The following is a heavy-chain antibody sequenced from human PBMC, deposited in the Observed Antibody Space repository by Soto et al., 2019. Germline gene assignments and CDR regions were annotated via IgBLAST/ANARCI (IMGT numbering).Heavy chain of an antibody. CDR2: INSDGSST. V-gene: IGHV3-74*01. J-gene: IGHJ4*02. CDR1: GFTFSSYW. D-gene: IGHD2-15*01. CDR3: VRTSLVVAAATREDY. Sequence: EVQLVESGGGLVQPGGSLRLSCAASGFTFSSYWMHWVRKAPGKGLVGVSRINSDGSSTSYADSVKGRFTISRDNAKNTLYLQMNSLRAEDTAVYYCVRTSLVVAAATREDYWGQGTLVTVSS.